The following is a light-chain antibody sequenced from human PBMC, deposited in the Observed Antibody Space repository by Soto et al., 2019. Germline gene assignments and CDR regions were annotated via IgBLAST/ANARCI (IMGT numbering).Light chain of an antibody. CDR1: SNDVGGYNF. J-gene: IGLJ1*01. CDR2: EVS. V-gene: IGLV2-8*01. Sequence: ALTQPPSASGSPGQSVTISCTGTSNDVGGYNFVSWFQQHPGKAPKLMIYEVSQRPSGVPDRFSGSKSGNTASLTVSGLQAEDEADYYCSSLGVFGTGTKVTVL. CDR3: SSLGV.